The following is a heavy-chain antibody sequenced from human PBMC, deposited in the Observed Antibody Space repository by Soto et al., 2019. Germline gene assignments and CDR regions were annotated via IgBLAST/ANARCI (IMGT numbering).Heavy chain of an antibody. D-gene: IGHD6-13*01. CDR1: GFTFSSYG. Sequence: LRLSCAASGFTFSSYGMHWVRQAPGKRLEWVAVIWYDGSNIYYAVSVKGGFTISRDNSKNTLYLQMNSLRAEDTAVYDCARDQEAAAVTPVDYGGQGTRVTVSS. V-gene: IGHV3-33*01. CDR3: ARDQEAAAVTPVDY. CDR2: IWYDGSNI. J-gene: IGHJ4*02.